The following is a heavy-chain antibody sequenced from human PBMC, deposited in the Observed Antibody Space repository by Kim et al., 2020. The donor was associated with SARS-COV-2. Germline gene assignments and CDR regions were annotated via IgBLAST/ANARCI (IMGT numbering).Heavy chain of an antibody. D-gene: IGHD6-6*01. J-gene: IGHJ3*02. V-gene: IGHV4-4*02. CDR1: GGSISSSNW. CDR2: IYHSGST. Sequence: SETLSLTCAVSGGSISSSNWWSWVRQPPGKGLEWIGEIYHSGSTNYNPSLKSRVTISVDKSKNQFSLKLSSVTAADTAVYYCARKLGRTPDDAFDIWGQGTMVTVSS. CDR3: ARKLGRTPDDAFDI.